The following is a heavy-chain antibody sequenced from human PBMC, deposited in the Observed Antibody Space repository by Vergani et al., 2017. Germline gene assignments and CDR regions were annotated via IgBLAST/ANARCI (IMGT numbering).Heavy chain of an antibody. CDR2: IYHSGGA. CDR1: GGSITSSSYY. V-gene: IGHV4-39*01. D-gene: IGHD3-9*01. J-gene: IGHJ4*02. Sequence: QLHLQESGPGLVKPSETLYLTCTVSGGSITSSSYYWGWIRQPPGKGLEWIGNIYHSGGAYYNPSLKGRVTISVDTSKNQFSLEVTSVTAADTAIYFCARTESFILRYFHCALWGQGTLVTVSS. CDR3: ARTESFILRYFHCAL.